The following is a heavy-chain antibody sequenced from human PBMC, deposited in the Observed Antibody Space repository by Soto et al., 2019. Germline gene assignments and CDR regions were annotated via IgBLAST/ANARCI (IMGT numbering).Heavy chain of an antibody. D-gene: IGHD1-26*01. CDR3: ARCFSGNYPSRPEEQYYFDS. CDR2: IYSSGST. J-gene: IGHJ4*02. Sequence: SETLSLTCTVSAGSISGYFWTWIRQSAGKGLEWIGRIYSSGSTSYNPSLKSRVTMSVDTSKNQFSLKLNSVTAADTAVYYCARCFSGNYPSRPEEQYYFDSWGQGTQVTVSS. V-gene: IGHV4-4*07. CDR1: AGSISGYF.